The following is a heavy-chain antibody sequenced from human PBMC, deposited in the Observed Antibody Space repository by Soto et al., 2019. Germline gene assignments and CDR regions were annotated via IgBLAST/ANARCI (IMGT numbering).Heavy chain of an antibody. CDR1: GFTFSSYG. CDR2: ISYDGSNK. CDR3: AKEVLRFLEWSPGPFDP. V-gene: IGHV3-30*18. J-gene: IGHJ5*02. D-gene: IGHD3-3*01. Sequence: PGGSLRLSCAASGFTFSSYGMHWVRQAPGKGLEWVAVISYDGSNKYYADSVKGRFTISRDNSKNTLYLQMNSLRTEDTAVYYCAKEVLRFLEWSPGPFDPWGQGTLVTVSS.